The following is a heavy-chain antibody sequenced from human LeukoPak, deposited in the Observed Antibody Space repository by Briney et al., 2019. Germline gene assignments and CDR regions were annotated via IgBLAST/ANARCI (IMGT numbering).Heavy chain of an antibody. D-gene: IGHD3-10*01. Sequence: SETLSLTCSVCGGSNSSGGYYYWSWIRQHPGTGLEWIGYIYYSGSTYYDPSLKSRVTISVVKSKNQFSLKLSSVTAADTAVYYCARGFMVRGVTTFDYWGQGTLVTVSS. V-gene: IGHV4-31*03. J-gene: IGHJ4*02. CDR3: ARGFMVRGVTTFDY. CDR2: IYYSGST. CDR1: GGSNSSGGYYY.